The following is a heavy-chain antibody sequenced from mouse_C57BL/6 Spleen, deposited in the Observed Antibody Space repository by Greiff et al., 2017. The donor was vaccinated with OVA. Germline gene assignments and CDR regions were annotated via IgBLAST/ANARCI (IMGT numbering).Heavy chain of an antibody. CDR1: GYSITSGYY. V-gene: IGHV3-6*01. J-gene: IGHJ1*03. Sequence: EVKLMESGPGLVKPSQSLSLTCSVTGYSITSGYYWNLIRQFPGNKLEWMGYISYDGSNNYNPSLKNRISITRDTSKNQFFLKLNSVTTEDTATYDCARDPGYYVGWYFDVWGTGTTVTVSS. CDR2: ISYDGSN. D-gene: IGHD2-3*01. CDR3: ARDPGYYVGWYFDV.